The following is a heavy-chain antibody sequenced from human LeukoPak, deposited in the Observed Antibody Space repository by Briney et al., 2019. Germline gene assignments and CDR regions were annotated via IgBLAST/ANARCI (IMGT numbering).Heavy chain of an antibody. J-gene: IGHJ3*02. CDR2: IDYSGST. CDR1: GGSISSYY. D-gene: IGHD3-10*01. V-gene: IGHV4-59*01. Sequence: SETLSLTCSVSGGSISSYYWSWIRQPPGKGLEWIGYIDYSGSTDYNPSLKSRIIISVDTSKSQFSLKLTSVTAADTAVYYCARDSRRELVHGFDIWGQGTMVTVSA. CDR3: ARDSRRELVHGFDI.